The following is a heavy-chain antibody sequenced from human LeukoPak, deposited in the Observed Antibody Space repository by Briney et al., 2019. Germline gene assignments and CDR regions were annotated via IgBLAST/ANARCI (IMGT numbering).Heavy chain of an antibody. CDR2: TRNKPNSYTT. Sequence: PGGSLRLSSAASGFTFSDLYMDWVRQAPGKGLEWVGRTRNKPNSYTTEYAASVKGRFTISRDDSKNSLFLQMNSLKTEDTAVYYCVRDFYESSGSTYYFDYWGQGTLVTVSS. D-gene: IGHD3-22*01. J-gene: IGHJ4*02. V-gene: IGHV3-72*01. CDR1: GFTFSDLY. CDR3: VRDFYESSGSTYYFDY.